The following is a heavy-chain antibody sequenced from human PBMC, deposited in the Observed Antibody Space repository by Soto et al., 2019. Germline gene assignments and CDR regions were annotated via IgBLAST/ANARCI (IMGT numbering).Heavy chain of an antibody. CDR2: IYYSGST. CDR3: ARDAVGKVGSGSLNWFDP. V-gene: IGHV4-61*01. J-gene: IGHJ5*02. D-gene: IGHD3-10*01. Sequence: QVQLQESGPGLVKPSETLSLTCTVSGGSVSSGSYYWSWIRQPPGKGLEWIGYIYYSGSTNYNPSLKSRGTISVDTSKNQFSLKLSSVTAADTAVYYCARDAVGKVGSGSLNWFDPCGQGTLVTVSS. CDR1: GGSVSSGSYY.